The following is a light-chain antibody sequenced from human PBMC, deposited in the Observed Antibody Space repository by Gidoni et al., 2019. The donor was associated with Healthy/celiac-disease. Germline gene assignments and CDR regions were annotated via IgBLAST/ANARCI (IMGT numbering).Light chain of an antibody. CDR2: DVS. CDR1: SSDVGGYNY. CDR3: SSYISRSAYWV. J-gene: IGLJ3*02. Sequence: QSALTQPASVSGSPGQSITISCTGTSSDVGGYNYVSWYHQHPGKAPRLMIYDVSNRPSGVSNRFSGSKSANTASLTISGLQAEDEADYYCSSYISRSAYWVFGGGTKLTVL. V-gene: IGLV2-14*03.